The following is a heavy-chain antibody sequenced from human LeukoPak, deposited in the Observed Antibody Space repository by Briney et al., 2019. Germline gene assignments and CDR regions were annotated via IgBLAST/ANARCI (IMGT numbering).Heavy chain of an antibody. J-gene: IGHJ4*02. D-gene: IGHD3-10*01. CDR2: ITSDGENT. Sequence: GGSRRLSCSASGFSFSTHNMHWVRQAPGKGLEFVSGITSDGENTDYLDFVKGRFTITRDNSKNTLYLHMTSLRPEDTAVYFCVKGRYGTGWDFWGPGTLVIVSS. CDR3: VKGRYGTGWDF. V-gene: IGHV3-64D*06. CDR1: GFSFSTHN.